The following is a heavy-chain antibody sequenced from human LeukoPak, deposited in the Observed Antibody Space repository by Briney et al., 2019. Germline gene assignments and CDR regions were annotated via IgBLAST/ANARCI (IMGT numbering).Heavy chain of an antibody. CDR1: GYSFTSYW. D-gene: IGHD6-6*01. CDR2: TYPGDSDT. V-gene: IGHV5-51*01. CDR3: ARQGGSIAARRYYFDY. Sequence: GESLKISCKGSGYSFTSYWIGWVRQMPGKGLEWMGITYPGDSDTRYSPSFQGQVTISADKSISTAYLQWSSLKASDTAMYYCARQGGSIAARRYYFDYWGQGTLVTVSS. J-gene: IGHJ4*02.